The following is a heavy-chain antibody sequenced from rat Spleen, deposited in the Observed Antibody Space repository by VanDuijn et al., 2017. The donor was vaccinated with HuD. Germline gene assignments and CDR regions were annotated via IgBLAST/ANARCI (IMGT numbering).Heavy chain of an antibody. J-gene: IGHJ2*01. CDR2: ISTSGGST. V-gene: IGHV5-25*01. CDR3: ARLGTEAIGNWLSY. D-gene: IGHD1-11*01. CDR1: GFTFSNYD. Sequence: EVQLVESGGGLVQPGRSLKLSCAASGFTFSNYDMAWVRQAPTKGLEWVASISTSGGSTYYRDSVKGRFTVSRDNAKSTLYLQMDSLTSEDTATYYCARLGTEAIGNWLSYWGQGVMVTVSS.